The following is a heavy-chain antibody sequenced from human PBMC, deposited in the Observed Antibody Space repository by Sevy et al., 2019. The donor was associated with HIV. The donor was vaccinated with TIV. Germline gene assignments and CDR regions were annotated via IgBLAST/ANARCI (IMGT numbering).Heavy chain of an antibody. J-gene: IGHJ3*02. Sequence: ASVKVSCKAPGGNLHNYGINWVRQAPGQGLEWMGGLIPIFRTSTYAQNFRGRITFAADEATSTFYLEMSSLRADDTAVYYCSRDRGPATISDAFDIWGQGTMVTVSS. CDR3: SRDRGPATISDAFDI. CDR2: LIPIFRTS. V-gene: IGHV1-69*13. CDR1: GGNLHNYG. D-gene: IGHD2-2*02.